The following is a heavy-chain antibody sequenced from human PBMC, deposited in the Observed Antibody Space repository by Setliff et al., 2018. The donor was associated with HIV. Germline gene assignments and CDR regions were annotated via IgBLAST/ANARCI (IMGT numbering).Heavy chain of an antibody. CDR3: ARKYTGGPLDY. CDR2: ISPYNGNT. V-gene: IGHV1-18*01. Sequence: ASVKVSCKASGDTITNYGISWVRQAPGQGLEWMGWISPYNGNTHYAQKLQGRVTMTTDTSTSTAYMELRSLRSDDTAMYYCARKYTGGPLDYWGQGTLVTVSS. J-gene: IGHJ4*02. CDR1: GDTITNYG. D-gene: IGHD6-19*01.